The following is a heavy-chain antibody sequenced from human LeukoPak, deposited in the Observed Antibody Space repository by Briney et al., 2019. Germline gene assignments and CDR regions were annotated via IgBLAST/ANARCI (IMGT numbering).Heavy chain of an antibody. CDR3: AREYYYGSGSYSAFDP. V-gene: IGHV5-51*01. Sequence: GESLKISCKGSGYSFTSYWIGWVRQMPGKGLEWMGIIYPGDSDTRYSPSFQGQVTISADKSISTAYLQWSSLKASDTAVYYCAREYYYGSGSYSAFDPWGQGTLVTVSS. J-gene: IGHJ5*02. D-gene: IGHD3-10*01. CDR1: GYSFTSYW. CDR2: IYPGDSDT.